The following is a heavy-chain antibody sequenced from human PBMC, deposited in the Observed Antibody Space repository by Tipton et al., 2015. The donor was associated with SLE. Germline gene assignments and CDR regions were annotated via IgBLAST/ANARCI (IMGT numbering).Heavy chain of an antibody. J-gene: IGHJ4*02. CDR1: GGSINSSNYY. CDR3: ARHRLDYDYVWGSYRYFDY. D-gene: IGHD3-16*02. CDR2: LYYSGST. Sequence: LRLSCTVSGGSINSSNYYWGWIRQPPGKGLEWIGSLYYSGSTYYNPSLKGRFTISRDNAKNSLYLQMNSLRAEDTAVYYCARHRLDYDYVWGSYRYFDYWGQGILVTVSS. V-gene: IGHV4-39*01.